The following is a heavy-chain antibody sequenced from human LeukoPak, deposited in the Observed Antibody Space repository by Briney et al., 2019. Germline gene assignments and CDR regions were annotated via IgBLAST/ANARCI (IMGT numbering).Heavy chain of an antibody. CDR3: ARWWLRSGDY. Sequence: QPGGSLRLSCAASGFTFSSYEMNWVRQAPGKGLEWVSYISRSGSTIYYADSVKGRFTISRDNARNSLDLQMNSLRAEDTAVYYCARWWLRSGDYWGQGTLVTVSS. CDR1: GFTFSSYE. V-gene: IGHV3-48*03. J-gene: IGHJ4*02. D-gene: IGHD5-12*01. CDR2: ISRSGSTI.